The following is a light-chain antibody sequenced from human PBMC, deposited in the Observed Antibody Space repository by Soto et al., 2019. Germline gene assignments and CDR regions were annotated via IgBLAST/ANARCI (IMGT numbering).Light chain of an antibody. CDR1: QSVSSGY. V-gene: IGKV3-20*01. CDR3: QQYGPSPLYT. Sequence: VLTQSPGTLSLSPGERATLSCRAGQSVSSGYLAWYQQKPGQPPRLLIYATYTRATGIPDRFSGSGSGTDFTLTISRLQPEAFAVYYCQQYGPSPLYTFGQGTKLEIK. CDR2: ATY. J-gene: IGKJ2*01.